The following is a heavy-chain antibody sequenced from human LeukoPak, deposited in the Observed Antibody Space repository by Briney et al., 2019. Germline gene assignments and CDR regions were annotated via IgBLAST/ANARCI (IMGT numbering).Heavy chain of an antibody. D-gene: IGHD6-13*01. Sequence: SETLSLTCAVSGGSISSGGYSWSWIRQPPGKGLEWIGYIYHSGSTYYNPSLKSRVTISVDTSKNQFSLKLSSVTAADTAVYYCASRGIAAAGPFDYWGQGTLVTVSS. V-gene: IGHV4-30-2*02. CDR1: GGSISSGGYS. J-gene: IGHJ4*02. CDR2: IYHSGST. CDR3: ASRGIAAAGPFDY.